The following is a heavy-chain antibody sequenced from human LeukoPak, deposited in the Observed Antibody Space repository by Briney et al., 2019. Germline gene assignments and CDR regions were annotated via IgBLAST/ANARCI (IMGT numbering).Heavy chain of an antibody. D-gene: IGHD3-22*01. V-gene: IGHV3-23*01. Sequence: PGGSLRLSCAASGFTFSSYAMGWVRQAPGKGLECVSAISGSGGSTYNADSVKGRFTISRDNPKSTLYLQMTSLRAEDTAVYYCANLVHSSGYYSVVYWGQGTLVTVSS. J-gene: IGHJ4*02. CDR3: ANLVHSSGYYSVVY. CDR1: GFTFSSYA. CDR2: ISGSGGST.